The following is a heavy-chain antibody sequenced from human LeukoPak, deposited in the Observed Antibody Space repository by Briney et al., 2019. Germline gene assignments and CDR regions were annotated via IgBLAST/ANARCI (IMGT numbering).Heavy chain of an antibody. CDR3: ARGGQLWLRY. V-gene: IGHV4-34*01. J-gene: IGHJ4*02. Sequence: SETLSLTCAVYGGSFSGYYWSWIRQPPGRGLEWIGEINHSGSTNYNPSLKSRVTISVDTSKNQFSLKLSSVTAADTAVYYCARGGQLWLRYWGRGTLVTVSS. D-gene: IGHD5-18*01. CDR2: INHSGST. CDR1: GGSFSGYY.